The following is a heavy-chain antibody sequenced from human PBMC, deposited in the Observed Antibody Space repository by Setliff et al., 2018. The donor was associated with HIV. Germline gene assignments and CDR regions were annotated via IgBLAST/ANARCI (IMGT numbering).Heavy chain of an antibody. CDR1: GFIFSSYW. Sequence: GSLRLSCAASGFIFSSYWMHWVRQAPGKGLVWVSRINSDGSSTGYADSVEGRFTISRDNSRDTLYLELSSLTTGDTAVYYCARDIRHMEYYDSTGYAFDVWGQGTRVTVSS. J-gene: IGHJ3*01. CDR2: INSDGSST. CDR3: ARDIRHMEYYDSTGYAFDV. V-gene: IGHV3-74*01. D-gene: IGHD3-22*01.